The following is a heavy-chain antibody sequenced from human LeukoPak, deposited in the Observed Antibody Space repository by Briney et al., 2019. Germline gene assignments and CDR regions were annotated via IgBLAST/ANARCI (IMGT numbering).Heavy chain of an antibody. J-gene: IGHJ6*03. CDR3: ARVVVPAAKRSYYYYYMDV. V-gene: IGHV5-51*01. Sequence: GASLKISCKGSGYSFTSSWIGWLRQMPGTRLEWMGIIYPVDYGTSYSSSFQGQVTISADKSISTAYLQWSSLKASDTAMYYCARVVVPAAKRSYYYYYMDVWGKGNTVTISS. CDR2: IYPVDYGT. CDR1: GYSFTSSW. D-gene: IGHD2-2*01.